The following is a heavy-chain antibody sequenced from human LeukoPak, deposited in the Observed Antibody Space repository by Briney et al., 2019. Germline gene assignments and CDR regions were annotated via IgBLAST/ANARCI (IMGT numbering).Heavy chain of an antibody. D-gene: IGHD1-20*01. V-gene: IGHV3-7*03. CDR3: ARKGYNWNDDY. CDR2: IKPDGTTK. J-gene: IGHJ4*02. Sequence: GGSLRLSCAASGFPFSSYSMTWVRQAPGKGLEWVANIKPDGTTKSYVDSVKGRFTISRDNALNSLYLQMNSLRAEDTAIYYCARKGYNWNDDYWGQGTLVTVSS. CDR1: GFPFSSYS.